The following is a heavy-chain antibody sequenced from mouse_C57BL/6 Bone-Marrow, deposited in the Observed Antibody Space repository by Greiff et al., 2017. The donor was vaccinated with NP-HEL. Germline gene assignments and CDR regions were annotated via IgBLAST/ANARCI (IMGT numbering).Heavy chain of an antibody. CDR2: ISSGGSYT. J-gene: IGHJ2*01. CDR3: AGWDVGYYFDY. Sequence: EVKLVESGGDLVKPGGSLKLSCAASGFTFSSYGMSWVRQTPDKRLEWVATISSGGSYTYYPDSVKGRFTISRDNAKNTLYLQMSSLKSEDTAMYYCAGWDVGYYFDYWGQGTTLTVSS. CDR1: GFTFSSYG. V-gene: IGHV5-6*01. D-gene: IGHD4-1*01.